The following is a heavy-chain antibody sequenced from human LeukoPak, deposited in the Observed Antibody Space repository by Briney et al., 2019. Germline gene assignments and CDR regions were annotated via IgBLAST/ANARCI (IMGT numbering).Heavy chain of an antibody. CDR3: AKEMRVNMTTVTTRPQKTNYYYYYMDV. D-gene: IGHD4-17*01. CDR1: GFTFSSYA. Sequence: GGSLRLSCAASGFTFSSYAMHWVRQAPGKGLEWVAVISYDGSNKYYADSVKGRFTISRDNSKNTLYLQMNSLRAEDTAVYYCAKEMRVNMTTVTTRPQKTNYYYYYMDVWGKGTTVTISS. V-gene: IGHV3-30*04. J-gene: IGHJ6*03. CDR2: ISYDGSNK.